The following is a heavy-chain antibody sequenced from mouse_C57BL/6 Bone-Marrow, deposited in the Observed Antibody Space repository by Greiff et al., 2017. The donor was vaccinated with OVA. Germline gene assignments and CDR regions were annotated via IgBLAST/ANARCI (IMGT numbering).Heavy chain of an antibody. V-gene: IGHV1-76*01. CDR3: ARNDSFDY. Sequence: VKLMESGAELVRPGASVKLSCKASGYTFTDYYINWVKQRPGQGLEWIARIYPGSGNTYYNEKFKGKATLTAEKSSSTAYMQLSSLTSEDSAVYFCARNDSFDYWGQGTTLTVSS. CDR2: IYPGSGNT. J-gene: IGHJ2*01. D-gene: IGHD2-4*01. CDR1: GYTFTDYY.